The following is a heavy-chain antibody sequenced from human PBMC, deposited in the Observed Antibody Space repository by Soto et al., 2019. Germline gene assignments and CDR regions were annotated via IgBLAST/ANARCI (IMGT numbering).Heavy chain of an antibody. CDR3: AKDSGSVGAIDY. V-gene: IGHV3-30*18. D-gene: IGHD1-26*01. J-gene: IGHJ4*02. CDR1: GFTFSSYG. Sequence: ESGGGVVQPGRSLRLSCAASGFTFSSYGMHWVRQAPGKGLEWVAVISYDGSNKYYADSVKGRFTISRDNSKNTLYLQMNSLRAEDTAVYYCAKDSGSVGAIDYWGQGTLVTVSS. CDR2: ISYDGSNK.